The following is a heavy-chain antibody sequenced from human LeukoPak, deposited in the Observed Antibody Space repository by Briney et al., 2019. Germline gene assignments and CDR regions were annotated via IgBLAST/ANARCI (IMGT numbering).Heavy chain of an antibody. Sequence: PGGSLRLSCAASGFTFSSYWMHWVRQAPGKGLVWVSRINSDGSSTSYADSVKGRFTISRDNAKNTLYLQMNSLRAEDTAVYYCARDRGCSSTSCPLNYGMDVWGQGTTVTVSS. CDR2: INSDGSST. CDR1: GFTFSSYW. D-gene: IGHD2-2*01. J-gene: IGHJ6*02. CDR3: ARDRGCSSTSCPLNYGMDV. V-gene: IGHV3-74*01.